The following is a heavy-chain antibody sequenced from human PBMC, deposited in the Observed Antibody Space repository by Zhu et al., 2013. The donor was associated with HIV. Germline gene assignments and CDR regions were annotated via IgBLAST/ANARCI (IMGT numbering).Heavy chain of an antibody. Sequence: QVQLVQSGAEVKKPGSSVKVSCKASGGTFSSYTISWVRQAPGQGLEWMGRIIPILGIANYAQKFQGRVTITADKSTSTAYMELSSLRSEDTAVYYCARYCSGGSCSVHWGQGTLVTVSS. D-gene: IGHD2-15*01. CDR1: GGTFSSYT. V-gene: IGHV1-69*02. J-gene: IGHJ4*02. CDR2: IIPILGIA. CDR3: ARYCSGGSCSVH.